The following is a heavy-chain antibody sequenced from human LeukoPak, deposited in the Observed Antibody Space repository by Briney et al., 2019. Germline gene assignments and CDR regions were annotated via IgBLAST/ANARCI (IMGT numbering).Heavy chain of an antibody. Sequence: SQTLSLTCAVSGGSISSGGYSWSWIRQPPGKGLEWIGYIYHSGSTYYNPSLKSRVTISVDRSKNQFSLKLSSVTAADTAVYYCARTLYGDYVAFWFDPWGQGTLVTVSS. D-gene: IGHD4-17*01. CDR3: ARTLYGDYVAFWFDP. CDR2: IYHSGST. V-gene: IGHV4-30-2*01. CDR1: GGSISSGGYS. J-gene: IGHJ5*02.